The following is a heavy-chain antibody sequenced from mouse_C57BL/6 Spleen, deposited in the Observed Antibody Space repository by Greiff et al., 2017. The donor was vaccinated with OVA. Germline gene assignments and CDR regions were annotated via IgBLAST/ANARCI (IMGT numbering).Heavy chain of an antibody. CDR1: GYAFSSSW. Sequence: QVQLKQSGPELVKPGASVKISCKASGYAFSSSWMNWVKQRPGNGLEWIGRIYPGDGDTNYNGKFKGKATLTADKSSSTAYMQLRSLTSEDSAVYFCARDYGSSFYAMDYWGQGTSVTVSS. CDR3: ARDYGSSFYAMDY. V-gene: IGHV1-82*01. J-gene: IGHJ4*01. D-gene: IGHD1-1*01. CDR2: IYPGDGDT.